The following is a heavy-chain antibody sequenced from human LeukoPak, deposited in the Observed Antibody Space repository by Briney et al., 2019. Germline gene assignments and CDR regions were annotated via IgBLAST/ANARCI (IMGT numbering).Heavy chain of an antibody. CDR3: AKGVGSDY. CDR1: GFPFSSYA. J-gene: IGHJ4*02. V-gene: IGHV3-23*01. Sequence: GFLRLSCAASGFPFSSYAMSWVRQAPGKGLEWVSTISGSGGSTYYADSVKGRFTISRDNSKITLYLQMDSLRAEDTAVYYCAKGVGSDYWGRGTLVSVSS. CDR2: ISGSGGST. D-gene: IGHD1-26*01.